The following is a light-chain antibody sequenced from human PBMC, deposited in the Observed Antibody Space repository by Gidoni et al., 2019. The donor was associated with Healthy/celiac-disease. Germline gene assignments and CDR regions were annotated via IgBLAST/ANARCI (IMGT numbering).Light chain of an antibody. Sequence: EIVLTQSPATLSLSPGERATLSSRASQRVSSYLAWYQQKPGQAPRLLIYVASNRATGIPASFSGSGSGTDFTLTISILEPEDFAVYYCHQRSNWPFFTCGPGTKVDIK. CDR2: VAS. V-gene: IGKV3-11*01. J-gene: IGKJ3*01. CDR3: HQRSNWPFFT. CDR1: QRVSSY.